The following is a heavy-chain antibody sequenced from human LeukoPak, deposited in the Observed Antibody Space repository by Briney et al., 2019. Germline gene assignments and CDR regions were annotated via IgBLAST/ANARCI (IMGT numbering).Heavy chain of an antibody. CDR1: GFTFSTYA. Sequence: PGGSLRLSCAASGFTFSTYAMSWVRQAPGKGLEWVSVISDSGGGTFYADSVKGRFTISRDNSKNTLYLQLNSLRAEDTAVYFCARALVAATTADYWGQGTLVTVSS. J-gene: IGHJ4*02. D-gene: IGHD1-26*01. V-gene: IGHV3-23*01. CDR3: ARALVAATTADY. CDR2: ISDSGGGT.